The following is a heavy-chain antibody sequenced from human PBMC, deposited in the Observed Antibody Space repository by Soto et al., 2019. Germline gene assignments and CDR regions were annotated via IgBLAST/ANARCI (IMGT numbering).Heavy chain of an antibody. J-gene: IGHJ6*02. V-gene: IGHV4-59*12. Sequence: SETLSLTCTVSGGSISSYYWSWIRQPPGKGLEWIGYIYYSGSTNYNPSLKSRVTISVDTSKNQFSLKLSSVTAADTAVYYCARGQQRRFNYYYYYGMDGWGQGTTVTVSS. CDR2: IYYSGST. CDR3: ARGQQRRFNYYYYYGMDG. D-gene: IGHD6-13*01. CDR1: GGSISSYY.